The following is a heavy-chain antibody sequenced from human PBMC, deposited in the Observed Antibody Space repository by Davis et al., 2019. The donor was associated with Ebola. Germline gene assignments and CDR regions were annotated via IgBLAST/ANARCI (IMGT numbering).Heavy chain of an antibody. Sequence: MPSETLSLTCAVYGGSFSGYYWSWIRQPPGKGLEWIGEIDHSGDTNYNPSLKSRVTISVDTSKNQFSLKLSSVTAADTAVYYCAKTRHSVVVAATSHWFDPWGQGTLVTVSS. CDR2: IDHSGDT. CDR3: AKTRHSVVVAATSHWFDP. D-gene: IGHD2-15*01. J-gene: IGHJ5*02. CDR1: GGSFSGYY. V-gene: IGHV4-34*01.